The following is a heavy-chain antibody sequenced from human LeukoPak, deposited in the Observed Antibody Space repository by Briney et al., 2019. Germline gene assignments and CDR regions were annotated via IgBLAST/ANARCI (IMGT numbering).Heavy chain of an antibody. D-gene: IGHD2-15*01. V-gene: IGHV3-23*01. Sequence: PGGSLRLSRAASGFTFSSYGMSWVRQAPGKGLEWVSAISGSGGSTYYADSVKGRFTISRDNSKNTLYLQMNSLRSEDTAVYYCAIEVVVVGDFDYWGQGTLVTVSS. J-gene: IGHJ4*02. CDR1: GFTFSSYG. CDR3: AIEVVVVGDFDY. CDR2: ISGSGGST.